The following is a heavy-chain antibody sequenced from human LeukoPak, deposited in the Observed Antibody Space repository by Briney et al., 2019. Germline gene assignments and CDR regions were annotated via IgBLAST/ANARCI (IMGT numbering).Heavy chain of an antibody. CDR3: VRGKSGYYYYYMDV. J-gene: IGHJ6*03. CDR1: GFTVSSNY. V-gene: IGHV3-53*01. Sequence: GGSLRLSCAASGFTVSSNYMSWVRQAPGKGLEWVSVIYSGGSTYYADSVKGRFTISRDNSKNTLYLQMNSLRAEDTAVYYCVRGKSGYYYYYMDVWGKGTTVTISS. D-gene: IGHD1-26*01. CDR2: IYSGGST.